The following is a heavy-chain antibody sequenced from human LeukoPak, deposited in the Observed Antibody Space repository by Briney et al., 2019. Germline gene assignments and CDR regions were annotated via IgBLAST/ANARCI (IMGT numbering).Heavy chain of an antibody. V-gene: IGHV3-48*03. J-gene: IGHJ4*02. CDR2: ISSSGSTI. CDR3: ARDSGLDTAMVTGINYFDY. CDR1: GFTFSSYE. Sequence: GGSLRLSCAASGFTFSSYEMNWVRQAPGKGLEWVSYISSSGSTIYYADSVKGRFTISRDNAKNSLYLQMNSLRAEDTAVYYCARDSGLDTAMVTGINYFDYWGQGTLVTVSS. D-gene: IGHD5-18*01.